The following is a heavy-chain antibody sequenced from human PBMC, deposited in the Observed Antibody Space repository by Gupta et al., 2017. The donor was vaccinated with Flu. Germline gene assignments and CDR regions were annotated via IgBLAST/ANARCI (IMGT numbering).Heavy chain of an antibody. D-gene: IGHD5-12*01. V-gene: IGHV4-59*01. J-gene: IGHJ6*02. Sequence: SWIRQPPGKGLEWIGYIYYSGSTNYNPSLKSRVSMSVDTSKNQFSLKLSSLTAADTAVYYCARDRVAPYGMDVWGQGTTVTVSS. CDR2: IYYSGST. CDR3: ARDRVAPYGMDV.